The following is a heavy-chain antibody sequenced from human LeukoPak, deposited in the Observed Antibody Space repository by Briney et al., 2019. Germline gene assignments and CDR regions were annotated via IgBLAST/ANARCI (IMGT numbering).Heavy chain of an antibody. Sequence: ASVKVSCKASGYTFTSYYMHWVRQAPGQGLEWMGWMNPNSGNTGYAQKFQGRVTMTRNTSISTAYMELSSLRSEDTAVYYCARVYDSSGYWGQGTLVTVSS. CDR3: ARVYDSSGY. D-gene: IGHD3-22*01. V-gene: IGHV1-8*02. CDR2: MNPNSGNT. CDR1: GYTFTSYY. J-gene: IGHJ4*02.